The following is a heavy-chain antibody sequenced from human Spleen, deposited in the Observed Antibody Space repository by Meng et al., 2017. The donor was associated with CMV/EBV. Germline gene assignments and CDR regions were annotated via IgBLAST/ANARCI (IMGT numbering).Heavy chain of an antibody. CDR1: GGSFSGYY. V-gene: IGHV4-34*01. D-gene: IGHD3-22*01. J-gene: IGHJ5*02. CDR2: INHSGST. CDR3: ARGPSSPMIVRRWWFDP. Sequence: QVQLQQWGAGLLKPSETLSLTCAVYGGSFSGYYWSWIRQPPGKGLEWIGEINHSGSTNYNPSLKSRVTISVDTSKNQFSLKLSSVTAADTAVYYCARGPSSPMIVRRWWFDPWGQGTLVTVSS.